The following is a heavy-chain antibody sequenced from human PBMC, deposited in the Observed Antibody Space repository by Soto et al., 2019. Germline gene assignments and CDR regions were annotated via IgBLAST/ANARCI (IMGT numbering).Heavy chain of an antibody. Sequence: EVELVESGGGLVKPGGSLTLSCAASGFTFRTYYMIWVRQAPGKGLEWVSSISAGSSNIYYAPSVKGRFTISRDNAKNSLYLQINSLRAEDTVVYYCARQYPSSSRHFDHWGQGTLVTVSP. CDR1: GFTFRTYY. D-gene: IGHD6-6*01. J-gene: IGHJ4*02. CDR3: ARQYPSSSRHFDH. V-gene: IGHV3-21*01. CDR2: ISAGSSNI.